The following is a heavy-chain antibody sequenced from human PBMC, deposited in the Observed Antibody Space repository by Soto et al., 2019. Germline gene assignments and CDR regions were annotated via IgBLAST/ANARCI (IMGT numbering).Heavy chain of an antibody. Sequence: GASVKVSCMASGGRFSSYTISWVRQAPGQGLEWMGRIIPILGIANYAQKFQGRVTITADKSTSTAYMELSSLRSEDTAVYYCARVSSNYYDSSGYLISFDYWGQGTLVTVSS. V-gene: IGHV1-69*02. CDR2: IIPILGIA. CDR1: GGRFSSYT. J-gene: IGHJ4*02. CDR3: ARVSSNYYDSSGYLISFDY. D-gene: IGHD3-22*01.